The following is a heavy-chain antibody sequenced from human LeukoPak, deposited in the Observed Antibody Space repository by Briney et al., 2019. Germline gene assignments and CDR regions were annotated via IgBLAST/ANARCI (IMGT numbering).Heavy chain of an antibody. Sequence: PGGSLRLSCAASGFTFSNYNMNWVRQPPGKGLQWVSYISSSSNIIYYADSVKGRFTISRDNAKNSLFLQMNSLRAEDTAAYYCARDFAREFTIDYWGQGTLVTVSS. D-gene: IGHD3-10*01. CDR1: GFTFSNYN. CDR3: ARDFAREFTIDY. J-gene: IGHJ4*02. CDR2: ISSSSNII. V-gene: IGHV3-48*01.